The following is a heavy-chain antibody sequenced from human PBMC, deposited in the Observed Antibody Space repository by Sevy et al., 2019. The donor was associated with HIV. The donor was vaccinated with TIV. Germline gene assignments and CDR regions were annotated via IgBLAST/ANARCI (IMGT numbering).Heavy chain of an antibody. CDR3: FTGQVTISAEKSCRTAYLQWSSLKASDTAMYYCARHGDIVVVPAAIEVQSYYYYGMDV. Sequence: GESLKISCKGSGYSFTSYWIGWVRQMPGKGLEWMGIIYPGDSDTRYSPSFQGQVTISADKSISTAYLQWSSLKASDTSSSPPFTGQVTISAEKSCRTAYLQWSSLKASDTAMYYCARHGDIVVVPAAIEVQSYYYYGMDVWGQGTTVTVSS. D-gene: IGHD3-10*01. CDR1: GYSFTSYW. V-gene: IGHV5-51*01. CDR2: IYPGDSDT. J-gene: IGHJ6*02.